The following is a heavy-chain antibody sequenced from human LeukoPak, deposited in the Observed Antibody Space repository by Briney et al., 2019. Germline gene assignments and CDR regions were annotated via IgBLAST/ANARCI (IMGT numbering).Heavy chain of an antibody. CDR3: ASRILYYGDYVNY. CDR1: GFTFNSFA. J-gene: IGHJ4*02. Sequence: GGSLRLSCAASGFTFNSFAMHWVRQAPGKGLEHLAFIQSDGSDKYYADSVKGRFTISRDNSKNTLYLQMNGLRGDDTAVYYCASRILYYGDYVNYWGQGTLVTVSS. CDR2: IQSDGSDK. D-gene: IGHD4-17*01. V-gene: IGHV3-30*02.